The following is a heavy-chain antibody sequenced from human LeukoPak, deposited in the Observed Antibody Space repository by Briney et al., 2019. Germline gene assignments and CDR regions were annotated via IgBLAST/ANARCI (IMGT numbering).Heavy chain of an antibody. CDR1: GYTFTSYA. J-gene: IGHJ6*03. V-gene: IGHV1-46*01. D-gene: IGHD2-21*01. Sequence: ASVKVSCKASGYTFTSYAMNWVRQAPGQGLEWMAIISPSGGSTFYAQKFQGRVTMTRDMSTSTVYMELSSLRSEDTAVYYCARGLASYMDVWGKGTTVTVSS. CDR2: ISPSGGST. CDR3: ARGLASYMDV.